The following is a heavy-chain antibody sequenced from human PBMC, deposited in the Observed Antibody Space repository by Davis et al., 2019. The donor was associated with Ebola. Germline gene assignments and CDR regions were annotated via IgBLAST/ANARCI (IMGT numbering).Heavy chain of an antibody. CDR1: GYPFTSFG. D-gene: IGHD3-10*01. CDR2: ISAYNGNA. J-gene: IGHJ6*02. V-gene: IGHV1-18*01. CDR3: ARCHYYGSGSYPEGYYGMDV. Sequence: ASVKVSCKASGYPFTSFGISWVRQAPGQGLEWMGWISAYNGNANYAQKLQGRVTMTTDTSTSTAYMELSSLRSEDTAVYYCARCHYYGSGSYPEGYYGMDVWGQGTTVTVSS.